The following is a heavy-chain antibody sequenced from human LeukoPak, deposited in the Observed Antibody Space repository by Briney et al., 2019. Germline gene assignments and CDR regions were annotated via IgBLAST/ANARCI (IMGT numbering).Heavy chain of an antibody. Sequence: PGGSLRLSCAASGFTFSSYGMHWVRQAPGKGLEWVAFIRYDGSNKYYADSVKGRFTISRDNAKNSLYLQMNSLRAEDTALYYCAKVWRSGWYGDYYFDYWGQGTLVTVSS. D-gene: IGHD6-19*01. J-gene: IGHJ4*02. CDR3: AKVWRSGWYGDYYFDY. CDR2: IRYDGSNK. V-gene: IGHV3-30*02. CDR1: GFTFSSYG.